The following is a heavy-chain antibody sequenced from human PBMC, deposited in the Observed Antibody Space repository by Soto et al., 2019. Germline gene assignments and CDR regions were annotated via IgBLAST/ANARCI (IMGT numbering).Heavy chain of an antibody. J-gene: IGHJ4*02. CDR3: VRFGGTAAGPGDY. CDR2: ISSSGTTI. CDR1: EFPFSSYN. Sequence: PGGSLRRSCVASEFPFSSYNMNWVRFAPGKGLEWVSYISSSGTTIYYTDSVKGRFTISRDNAKKSLYLQMNSLRAEDTAVYYCVRFGGTAAGPGDYWGQGT. V-gene: IGHV3-48*03. D-gene: IGHD6-13*01.